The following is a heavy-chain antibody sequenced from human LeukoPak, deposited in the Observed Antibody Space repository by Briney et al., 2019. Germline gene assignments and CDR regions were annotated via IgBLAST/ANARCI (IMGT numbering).Heavy chain of an antibody. J-gene: IGHJ6*03. CDR3: AREEKDYMDV. CDR1: GGSISSSSYY. V-gene: IGHV4-39*02. Sequence: PSETLSLTCTVSGGSISSSSYYWGWIRQPPGKGLEWIGSIYYSGSTYYNPSLKSRVTISVDTSKNQFSLKLSSVTAADTAVYYCAREEKDYMDVWGKGTTVTVSS. CDR2: IYYSGST.